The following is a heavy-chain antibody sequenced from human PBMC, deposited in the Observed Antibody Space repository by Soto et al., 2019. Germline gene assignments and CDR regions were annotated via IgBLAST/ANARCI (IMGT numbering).Heavy chain of an antibody. J-gene: IGHJ6*02. V-gene: IGHV4-30-4*01. D-gene: IGHD3-10*01. CDR2: IYYSGST. CDR3: ARDYYGSGSYSGDYYYGMDV. CDR1: GGSISSGDYY. Sequence: PWETLSLTCTVSGGSISSGDYYWSWIRQPPGKGLEWIGYIYYSGSTYYNPSLKSRVTISVDTSKNQFSLKLSSVTAADTAVYYCARDYYGSGSYSGDYYYGMDVWGQGTTVTVSS.